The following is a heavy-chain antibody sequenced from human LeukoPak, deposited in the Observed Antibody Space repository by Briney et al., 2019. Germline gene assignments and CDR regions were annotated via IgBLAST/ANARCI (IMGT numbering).Heavy chain of an antibody. J-gene: IGHJ4*02. Sequence: SETLSLTCTVSGGSISSYYWSWIRHPPGKGLEWIGYIYYSGSTNYNPSLKSRVTISVDTSKNQFSLKLSSVTAADTAMYYCARKVGKYSGWYNYWGQGTLVTVSS. D-gene: IGHD6-19*01. CDR2: IYYSGST. CDR3: ARKVGKYSGWYNY. V-gene: IGHV4-59*01. CDR1: GGSISSYY.